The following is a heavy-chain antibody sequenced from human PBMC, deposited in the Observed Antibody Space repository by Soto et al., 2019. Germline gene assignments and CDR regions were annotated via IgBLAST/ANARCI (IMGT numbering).Heavy chain of an antibody. Sequence: GESLKISCKGSGYSFTSYWISWVRQMPGKGLEWMGRIDPSDSYTNYSPSFQGHVTISADKSISTAYLQWSSLKASDTAMYYCARSSGYYTYYYYGMDVWGQGTTVTVSS. D-gene: IGHD3-3*01. CDR1: GYSFTSYW. J-gene: IGHJ6*02. CDR2: IDPSDSYT. CDR3: ARSSGYYTYYYYGMDV. V-gene: IGHV5-10-1*01.